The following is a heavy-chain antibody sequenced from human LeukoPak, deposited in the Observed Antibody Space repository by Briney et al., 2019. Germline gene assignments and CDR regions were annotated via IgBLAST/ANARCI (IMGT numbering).Heavy chain of an antibody. D-gene: IGHD1-1*01. CDR2: ISYDGSNK. V-gene: IGHV3-30-3*01. J-gene: IGHJ4*02. Sequence: SGGSLRLSCAASGFTFSSYAMHWVRQAPGKGLEWVAVISYDGSNKYYADSVKGRFTISRDNSKNTLYLQMNSLRAEDTAVYYCAREPTGISYYFGYWGQGTLVTVSS. CDR1: GFTFSSYA. CDR3: AREPTGISYYFGY.